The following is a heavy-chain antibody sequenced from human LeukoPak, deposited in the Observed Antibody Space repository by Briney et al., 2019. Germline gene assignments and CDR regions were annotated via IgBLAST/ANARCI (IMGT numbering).Heavy chain of an antibody. CDR2: IYTSGST. V-gene: IGHV4-4*09. CDR1: GDSNSSYY. Sequence: SETLSLTCAVSGDSNSSYYWSWIRQPPGKGLEWIGYIYTSGSTNYNPSLKSRVTISVDTSKNQFSLKLSSVTAADTAVYYCARHRYTSSSSYFDFWGQGTLVTVSS. J-gene: IGHJ4*02. CDR3: ARHRYTSSSSYFDF. D-gene: IGHD6-6*01.